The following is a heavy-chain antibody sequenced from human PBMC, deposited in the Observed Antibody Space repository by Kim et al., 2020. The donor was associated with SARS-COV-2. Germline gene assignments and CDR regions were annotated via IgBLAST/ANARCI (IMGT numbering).Heavy chain of an antibody. CDR3: ARDSGYCSSTSCYEGGYFDY. Sequence: ASVKVSCKASGYTFTSYGISWVRQAPGQGLEWMGWISAYNGNTNYAQKLQGRVTMTTDTSTSTAYMELRSLRSDDTAVYYCARDSGYCSSTSCYEGGYFDYWGQGTLVTVSS. CDR2: ISAYNGNT. J-gene: IGHJ4*02. CDR1: GYTFTSYG. V-gene: IGHV1-18*01. D-gene: IGHD2-2*01.